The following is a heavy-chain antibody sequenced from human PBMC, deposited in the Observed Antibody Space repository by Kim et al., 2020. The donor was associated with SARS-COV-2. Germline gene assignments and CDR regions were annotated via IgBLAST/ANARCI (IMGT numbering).Heavy chain of an antibody. CDR3: AKDALTGAGTYYSQFDY. Sequence: GGSLRLSCAASGFTFDDYAMHWVRQAPGKGLEWVSGISWNSGSIGYADSVKGRFTISRDNAKNSLYLQMNSLRAEDTALYYCAKDALTGAGTYYSQFDYWGQGTLVTVSS. V-gene: IGHV3-9*01. D-gene: IGHD3-10*01. CDR1: GFTFDDYA. J-gene: IGHJ4*02. CDR2: ISWNSGSI.